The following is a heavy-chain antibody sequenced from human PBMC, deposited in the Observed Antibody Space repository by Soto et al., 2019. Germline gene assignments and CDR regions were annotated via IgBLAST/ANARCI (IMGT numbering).Heavy chain of an antibody. Sequence: GGSLRLSCAASGFTFSSYAMNWVRQAPGKGLEWVSVISGSGTYIYYADSVKGRFTISRDNAKNSSFLQTNSLRAEDTAIYYCASSSWMDWFDPWGQGTLVTVSS. CDR1: GFTFSSYA. CDR3: ASSSWMDWFDP. J-gene: IGHJ5*02. V-gene: IGHV3-21*01. D-gene: IGHD6-13*01. CDR2: ISGSGTYI.